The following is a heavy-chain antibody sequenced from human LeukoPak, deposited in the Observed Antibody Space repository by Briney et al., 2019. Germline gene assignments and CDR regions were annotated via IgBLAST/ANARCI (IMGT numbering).Heavy chain of an antibody. Sequence: GGSLRLSCAASGFTFSSYAMSWVRQAPGKGLEWVSAISGSGGSTYYADSVKGRFTISRDNSKNTLYLQMNSLRAEDTAVYYCAEDGVVLVIKTYYFDYWGQGTLVTVSS. CDR2: ISGSGGST. V-gene: IGHV3-23*01. J-gene: IGHJ4*02. CDR3: AEDGVVLVIKTYYFDY. CDR1: GFTFSSYA. D-gene: IGHD3-22*01.